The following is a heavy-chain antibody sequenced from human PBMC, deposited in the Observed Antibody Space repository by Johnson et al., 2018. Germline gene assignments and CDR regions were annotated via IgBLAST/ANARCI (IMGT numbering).Heavy chain of an antibody. Sequence: EVQLVESGGGLVKPGGSLRLCCAASGFTFSSYSMNWVRQAPGKGLEWVSSISSSSRYIYYADSVQGRITISRANAKNALYLQMHSLRAEDTAVYYRARSPAVQHWGQGTLVTVSS. CDR1: GFTFSSYS. CDR2: ISSSSRYI. V-gene: IGHV3-21*01. CDR3: ARSPAVQH. J-gene: IGHJ1*01.